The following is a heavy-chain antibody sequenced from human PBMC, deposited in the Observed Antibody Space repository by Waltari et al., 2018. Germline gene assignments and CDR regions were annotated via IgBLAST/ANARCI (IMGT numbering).Heavy chain of an antibody. J-gene: IGHJ4*02. CDR1: GYSISSGSY. D-gene: IGHD5-12*01. CDR3: ARPGTVTTITPRIDY. Sequence: QVQLQESGPGLVKPSETLSLTCAVSGYSISSGSYWGWIRQPPGKGLEWIGSIYHSGSTYYNPSLKSRVTISVDTSKNQFSLKLSSVTAADTAVYYCARPGTVTTITPRIDYWGQGTLVTVSS. V-gene: IGHV4-38-2*01. CDR2: IYHSGST.